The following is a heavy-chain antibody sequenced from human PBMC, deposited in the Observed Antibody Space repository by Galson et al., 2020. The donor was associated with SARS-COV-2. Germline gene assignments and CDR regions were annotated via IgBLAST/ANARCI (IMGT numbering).Heavy chain of an antibody. D-gene: IGHD1-7*01. CDR3: ARVGTWRGGSTNDAFDI. V-gene: IGHV3-74*03. J-gene: IGHJ3*02. Sequence: GGSLRLSCASSGFTFSNHWMHWVRQAPGKGLVWVSRINTDGGTVTYVDSAKGRFTISRDNAKNTLYLQMNSLRAEDTAMYYCARVGTWRGGSTNDAFDIWGQGTMVTVSS. CDR2: INTDGGTV. CDR1: GFTFSNHW.